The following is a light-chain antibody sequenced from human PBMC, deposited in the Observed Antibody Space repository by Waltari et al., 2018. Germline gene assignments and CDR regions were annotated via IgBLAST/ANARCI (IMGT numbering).Light chain of an antibody. Sequence: QSALAQPRSVSGSPGQSATISCTGTSSDVGASYYVSWYQQNPGKAPKLMIYDVNKRPSGGPYRFSGSKSGNTASLTISGLQPEDEADYYCSSYAGSSTLVFGGGTKLTVL. CDR3: SSYAGSSTLV. J-gene: IGLJ3*02. CDR1: SSDVGASYY. CDR2: DVN. V-gene: IGLV2-11*01.